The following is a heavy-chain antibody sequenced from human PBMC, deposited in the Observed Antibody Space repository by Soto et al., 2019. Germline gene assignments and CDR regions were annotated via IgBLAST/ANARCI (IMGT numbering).Heavy chain of an antibody. D-gene: IGHD4-17*01. CDR1: GFTFNNYW. CDR2: INSNGSST. J-gene: IGHJ3*02. CDR3: ARYDYGNYGGVFDI. V-gene: IGHV3-74*01. Sequence: GGSLRLSCAASGFTFNNYWMHWVRQAPGKGLVWVSRINSNGSSTSYADSVKGRFTISRDNAKNTLYLQMNSLRAEDTAVYYCARYDYGNYGGVFDIWGQGTMVTGSS.